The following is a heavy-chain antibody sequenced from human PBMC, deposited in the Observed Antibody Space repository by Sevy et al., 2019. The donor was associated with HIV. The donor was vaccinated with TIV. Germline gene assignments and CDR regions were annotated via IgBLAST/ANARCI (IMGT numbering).Heavy chain of an antibody. CDR3: AKDPRGVVANGPFDY. V-gene: IGHV3-30*18. Sequence: GGSLRLSCAASGFTFSSYGMHWVRQAPGKGLEWVAVISYDGSNKYYADSVKGRFTISGDNSKNTLYLQMNSLRAEDTAVYYCAKDPRGVVANGPFDYWGQGTLVTVSS. CDR1: GFTFSSYG. J-gene: IGHJ4*02. CDR2: ISYDGSNK. D-gene: IGHD2-21*01.